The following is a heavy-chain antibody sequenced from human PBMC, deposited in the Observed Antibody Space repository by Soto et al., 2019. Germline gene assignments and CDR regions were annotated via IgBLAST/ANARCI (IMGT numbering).Heavy chain of an antibody. CDR3: ARDYDFWSGTYYGMDV. V-gene: IGHV3-53*01. J-gene: IGHJ6*02. CDR2: IYSGGST. D-gene: IGHD3-3*01. CDR1: GFTVSSNY. Sequence: EVQLVESGGGLIQPGGSLRLSCAASGFTVSSNYMSWVRQAPGKGLEWVSVIYSGGSTYYADSVKGRFTISRDNSKNTLYIQMNSLRAEDTAVYYCARDYDFWSGTYYGMDVWGQGTTVTVSS.